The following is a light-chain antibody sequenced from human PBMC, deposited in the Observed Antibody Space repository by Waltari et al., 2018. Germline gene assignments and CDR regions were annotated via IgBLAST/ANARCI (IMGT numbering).Light chain of an antibody. J-gene: IGLJ3*02. CDR1: NIGAKR. CDR3: HVWDSSTDTWV. Sequence: SYILTQPPSVSEAPGQTAKITCGGDNIGAKRVHWYHQKSGQAPVLLVYDDSDRPSGSPERFSGSNSGNTATLTISRVEAGDEADYYCHVWDSSTDTWVFGGGTKLTVL. V-gene: IGLV3-21*02. CDR2: DDS.